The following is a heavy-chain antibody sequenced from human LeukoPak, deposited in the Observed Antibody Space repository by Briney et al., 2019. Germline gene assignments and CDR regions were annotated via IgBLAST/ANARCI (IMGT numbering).Heavy chain of an antibody. D-gene: IGHD3-22*01. CDR3: AREQWAYRSYYASSGYHDY. Sequence: SETLSLTCTVSGGSISSGSYFWSWIRQPAEKGLEWIGRIYTSGSTNYSPSLKSRVTISVDTSRNQFSLNLTSVTAADTAMYYCAREQWAYRSYYASSGYHDYWGQGTLVTVSS. V-gene: IGHV4-61*02. CDR1: GGSISSGSYF. J-gene: IGHJ4*02. CDR2: IYTSGST.